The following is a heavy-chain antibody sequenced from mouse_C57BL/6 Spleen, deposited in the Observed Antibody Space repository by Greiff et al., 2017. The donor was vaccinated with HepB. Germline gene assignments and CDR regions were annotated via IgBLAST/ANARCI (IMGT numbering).Heavy chain of an antibody. J-gene: IGHJ4*01. D-gene: IGHD6-1*01. V-gene: IGHV5-6*01. CDR2: ISSGGSYT. CDR1: GFTFSSYG. CDR3: ARQEASWDY. Sequence: EVKLVESGGDLVKPGGSLKLSCAASGFTFSSYGMSWVRQTPDKRLEWVATISSGGSYTYYPDSVKGRFTISRDNAKNTLYLQMSSLKSEDTAMYYCARQEASWDYWGQGTSVTVSS.